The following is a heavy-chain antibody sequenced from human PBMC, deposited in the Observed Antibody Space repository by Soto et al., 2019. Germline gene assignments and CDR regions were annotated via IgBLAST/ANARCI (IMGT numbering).Heavy chain of an antibody. CDR3: ARDFDY. CDR1: GFTFSSDW. Sequence: GGSLRLSCAASGFTFSSDWMHWVRQAPGKGLEWLAVIWYDGSNKYYADSVKGRFTISRDNSKNTLYLQMNSLRAEDTAVYYCARDFDYWGQGTLVTVSS. V-gene: IGHV3-33*08. CDR2: IWYDGSNK. J-gene: IGHJ4*02.